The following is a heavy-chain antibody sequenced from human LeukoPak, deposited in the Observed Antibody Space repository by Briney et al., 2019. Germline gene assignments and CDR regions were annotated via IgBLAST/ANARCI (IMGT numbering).Heavy chain of an antibody. V-gene: IGHV3-74*01. CDR3: TRTYYYDSRDYFDY. D-gene: IGHD3-22*01. CDR2: IKTDGSNT. Sequence: GGSLRLSCAASGFTFSSYWMHWVRQVPGKGLVWVSRIKTDGSNTVYADNVKGRFTIPRDNAKNTLYLQMNSLRVEDTAVYYCTRTYYYDSRDYFDYWGQGALVTVSS. J-gene: IGHJ4*02. CDR1: GFTFSSYW.